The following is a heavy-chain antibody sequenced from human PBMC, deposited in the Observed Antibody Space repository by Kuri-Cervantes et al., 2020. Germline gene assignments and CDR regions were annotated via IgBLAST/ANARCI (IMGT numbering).Heavy chain of an antibody. D-gene: IGHD1-26*01. Sequence: SETLSLTCTVSGGSVSSGTYYWSWIRQPPGKGLEWIGYIYYSGSTNCNPSLKSRVTISVDTSKNQFSLKLSSVTAADTAVYYCARASGSYLYYFDYWGQGTLVTVSS. V-gene: IGHV4-61*01. J-gene: IGHJ4*02. CDR2: IYYSGST. CDR1: GGSVSSGTYY. CDR3: ARASGSYLYYFDY.